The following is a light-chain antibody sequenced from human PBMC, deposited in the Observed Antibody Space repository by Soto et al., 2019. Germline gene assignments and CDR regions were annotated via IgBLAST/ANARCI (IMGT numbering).Light chain of an antibody. CDR3: SSYTSSSTRV. CDR2: DVS. J-gene: IGLJ1*01. V-gene: IGLV2-14*01. Sequence: QSVLTQPASVSGSPGQSITISCTGTSSDVGDYNYVSWYQQHPGKAPKLMIFDVSHRPSGVSNRFSGSKSGNTASLTISGLQAEDEADYYCSSYTSSSTRVFGTGTKVTVL. CDR1: SSDVGDYNY.